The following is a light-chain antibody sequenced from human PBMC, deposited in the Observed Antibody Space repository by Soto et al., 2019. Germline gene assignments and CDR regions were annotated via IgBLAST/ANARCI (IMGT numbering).Light chain of an antibody. CDR3: QQYQNWPPLT. CDR2: GAS. CDR1: QSININ. V-gene: IGKV3D-15*01. J-gene: IGKJ4*01. Sequence: EVLMTQSPATLSVSPGERVTLSCRASQSININLAWYQQKPGQAPRVLSYGASSRASGMPDRFSGSGFGTDFALTISRLEHDDFAFYYCQQYQNWPPLTFGGGTRVEIK.